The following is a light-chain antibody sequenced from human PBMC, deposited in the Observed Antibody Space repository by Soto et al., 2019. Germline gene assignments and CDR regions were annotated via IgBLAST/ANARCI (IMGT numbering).Light chain of an antibody. CDR3: QQYGRAPHS. CDR1: QILSPSY. CDR2: AAS. J-gene: IGKJ2*03. Sequence: EIVLTQSPATLSLSAGERATLSCRPSQILSPSYLACYQHKPGQGPRLLIFAASSRATGVPDRFSGSGSGNDFTLTITRLEPEDSAIYYCQQYGRAPHSFGRGTHLEIK. V-gene: IGKV3-20*01.